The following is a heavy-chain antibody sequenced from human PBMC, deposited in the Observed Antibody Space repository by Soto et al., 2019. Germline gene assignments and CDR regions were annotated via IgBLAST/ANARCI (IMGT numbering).Heavy chain of an antibody. Sequence: PGGSLRLSCAASGFTFSSYGMHWLRQAPGKGLEWVAVISYDGSNKYYADSVKGRFTISRDNSKNTLYLQMNSLRAEDTAVYYCAKALVGATGYWGQGXLVTVYS. CDR1: GFTFSSYG. J-gene: IGHJ4*02. CDR2: ISYDGSNK. CDR3: AKALVGATGY. V-gene: IGHV3-30*18. D-gene: IGHD1-26*01.